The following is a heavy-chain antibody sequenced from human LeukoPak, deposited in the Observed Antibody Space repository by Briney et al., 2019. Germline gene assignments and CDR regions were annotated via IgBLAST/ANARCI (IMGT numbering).Heavy chain of an antibody. D-gene: IGHD3-16*01. J-gene: IGHJ3*01. V-gene: IGHV3-30*02. CDR3: ALQKRGDIWGAFDV. CDR1: GFTFNDYA. Sequence: GGSLRLSCLWSGFTFNDYAMHWVRQTPGKGLEWVALIRSDGINDFYADSVKGRFSISRDTSKNAVYLQMNSLRPEDTSIFYCALQKRGDIWGAFDVWGQGTGVTVSS. CDR2: IRSDGIND.